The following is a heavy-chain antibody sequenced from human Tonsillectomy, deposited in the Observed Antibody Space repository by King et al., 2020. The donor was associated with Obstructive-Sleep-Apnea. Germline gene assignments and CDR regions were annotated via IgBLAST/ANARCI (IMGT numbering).Heavy chain of an antibody. D-gene: IGHD5-24*01. J-gene: IGHJ4*02. V-gene: IGHV3-23*04. CDR2: ISGSGDIT. CDR3: AKALLGWLLYYFDS. CDR1: GFTFSSYA. Sequence: VQLVESGGGLVQPGGSLRLSSAASGFTFSSYAMTWVRQAPGKGLEWVSTISGSGDITYYADSVKGRFTISRDNSKNTLYLQMNSLRAEDTAVYYCAKALLGWLLYYFDSWGQGTQVTVSS.